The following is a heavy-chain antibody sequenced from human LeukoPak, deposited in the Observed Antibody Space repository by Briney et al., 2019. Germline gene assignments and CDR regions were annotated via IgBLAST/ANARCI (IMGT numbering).Heavy chain of an antibody. J-gene: IGHJ6*03. Sequence: ASVKVSCKASGYTFTSYYMHWVRQAPGQGLEWMGIINPSGGSTSYAQKFQGRVTMTTDTATSTAYMELSSLRADDTAVYYCARDRWGVNYYQYMDVWGKGTTVTVSS. CDR2: INPSGGST. CDR3: ARDRWGVNYYQYMDV. D-gene: IGHD3-10*01. CDR1: GYTFTSYY. V-gene: IGHV1-46*01.